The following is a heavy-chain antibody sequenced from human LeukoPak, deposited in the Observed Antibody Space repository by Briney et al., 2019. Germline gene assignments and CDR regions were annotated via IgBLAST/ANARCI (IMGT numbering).Heavy chain of an antibody. CDR3: ARGARAGYNLEPFDY. J-gene: IGHJ4*02. CDR2: IYYSGST. D-gene: IGHD5-24*01. V-gene: IGHV4-59*08. Sequence: SETLSLTCTVSGGSMSSYYWSWIRQPPGRGLEWIGYIYYSGSTKYNPSLKSRVTISVDTSKNQFSLKLSSVTAADTAVYYCARGARAGYNLEPFDYWGQGTLVTVSS. CDR1: GGSMSSYY.